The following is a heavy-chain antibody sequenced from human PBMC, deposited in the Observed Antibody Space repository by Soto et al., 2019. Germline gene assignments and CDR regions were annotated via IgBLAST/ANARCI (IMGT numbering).Heavy chain of an antibody. CDR1: GFTFDDYA. D-gene: IGHD6-19*01. V-gene: IGHV3-9*01. J-gene: IGHJ5*02. CDR2: ISWNSGSI. CDR3: AKEHFRVAVAGGYNWFDP. Sequence: EVQLVESGGGLVQPGRSLRLSCAASGFTFDDYAMHWVRQAPGKGLEWVSGISWNSGSIGYADSVKGRFTISRDNAKNSLYLQMNSLRAEDTALYYCAKEHFRVAVAGGYNWFDPWGQGTLVTVSS.